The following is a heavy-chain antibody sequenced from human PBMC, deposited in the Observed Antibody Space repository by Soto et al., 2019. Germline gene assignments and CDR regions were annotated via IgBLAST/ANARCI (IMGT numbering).Heavy chain of an antibody. CDR1: GYTFTSYA. D-gene: IGHD3-16*01. CDR2: INAGNGNT. J-gene: IGHJ3*02. CDR3: AREQSGEIMTMTDAFDI. V-gene: IGHV1-3*01. Sequence: QVQLVQSGAEVQKPGASVKVSCKSSGYTFTSYAIHWVRQAPGPRLEWMGWINAGNGNTQYSQKFQGRFTITRDTSASIAYMEVSSLRSEDTALYYCAREQSGEIMTMTDAFDIWGQGPMVTVSS.